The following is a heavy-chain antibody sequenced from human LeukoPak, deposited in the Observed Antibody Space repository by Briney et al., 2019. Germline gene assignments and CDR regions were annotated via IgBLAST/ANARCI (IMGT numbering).Heavy chain of an antibody. CDR3: ARESKSYDGSGFYHDS. V-gene: IGHV4-4*07. CDR2: IYTSGST. Sequence: SETLSLTCTVSGGSISIFYWSWIRQPAGKGLEWIGRIYTSGSTDYNPSLRSRVTMSVDTSKNQFSLKVWSVTAADTAVYYCARESKSYDGSGFYHDSWGQGTLVTVSS. D-gene: IGHD3-22*01. CDR1: GGSISIFY. J-gene: IGHJ4*02.